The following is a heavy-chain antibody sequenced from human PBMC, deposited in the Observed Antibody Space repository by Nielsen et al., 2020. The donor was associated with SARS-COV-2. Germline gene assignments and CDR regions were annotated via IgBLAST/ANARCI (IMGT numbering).Heavy chain of an antibody. V-gene: IGHV3-30*04. Sequence: GESLKISCAASGFTFSSYAMHWVRQAPGKGLEWVAVISYDGSNKYYADSVKGRFTISRDNSKNTLYLQMNSLRAEDTAVYYCARVGLVVPAAAPFDYWGQGTLVTVSS. D-gene: IGHD2-2*01. CDR2: ISYDGSNK. CDR3: ARVGLVVPAAAPFDY. CDR1: GFTFSSYA. J-gene: IGHJ4*02.